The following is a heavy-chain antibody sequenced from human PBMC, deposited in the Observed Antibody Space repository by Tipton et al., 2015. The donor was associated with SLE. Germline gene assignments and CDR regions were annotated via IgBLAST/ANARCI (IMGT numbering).Heavy chain of an antibody. CDR1: GDSISSGDYY. J-gene: IGHJ6*03. CDR2: FHYTGRT. V-gene: IGHV4-31*03. CDR3: ARDGDGGRTHYMDV. D-gene: IGHD3-16*01. Sequence: TLSLTCTVSGDSISSGDYYWSWIRQHPGKGLEWIGRFHYTGRTSYNPSLTSRVAISVDTSKNQFSLNMTSVTAADTAVYYCARDGDGGRTHYMDVWGKGTTVTVSS.